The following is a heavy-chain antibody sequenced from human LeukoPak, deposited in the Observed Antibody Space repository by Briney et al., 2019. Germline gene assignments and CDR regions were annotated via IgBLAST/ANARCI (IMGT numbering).Heavy chain of an antibody. CDR1: GFIFSDYY. CDR2: ISSTDTTM. V-gene: IGHV3-11*01. J-gene: IGHJ5*02. D-gene: IGHD3-3*01. CDR3: ARGGVFGATYSWFDT. Sequence: PGGSLRLSCAASGFIFSDYYMTWIRQAPGKGLEWLSYISSTDTTMYQADSVKGRFTVSRDDAKNSLYLQMDSLRAEDTAVYYCARGGVFGATYSWFDTWGQGTLVTVSS.